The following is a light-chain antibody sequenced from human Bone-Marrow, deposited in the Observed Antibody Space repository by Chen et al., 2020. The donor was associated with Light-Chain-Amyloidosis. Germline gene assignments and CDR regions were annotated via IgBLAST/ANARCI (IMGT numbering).Light chain of an antibody. CDR3: SSRDTTGNHLL. V-gene: IGLV3-19*01. Sequence: SSELTQDPAVSVTLGQTVRITCQGDSLRYYPATWYQQKPGQAPVLVISRNNNRPSGIPDRLSGSNSGNAAALTITGAQAEDWADYHCSSRDTTGNHLLFGGGTSLTVL. CDR1: SLRYYP. CDR2: RNN. J-gene: IGLJ2*01.